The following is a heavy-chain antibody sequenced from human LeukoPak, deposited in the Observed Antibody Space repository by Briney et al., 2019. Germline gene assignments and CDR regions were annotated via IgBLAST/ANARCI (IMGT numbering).Heavy chain of an antibody. CDR2: VCYGEST. V-gene: IGHV4-38-2*01. CDR1: GFSITSAYL. Sequence: PSETLSLTCVVSGFSITSAYLWCCIRQPPGRGLEGIGIVCYGESTYYNPSLKGRFTISRDTSKNQFSLKVNSVTVADTAVYYCARGLHPTVPDIGWGNWFDPWGQGTLVTVSS. CDR3: ARGLHPTVPDIGWGNWFDP. D-gene: IGHD3-16*01. J-gene: IGHJ5*02.